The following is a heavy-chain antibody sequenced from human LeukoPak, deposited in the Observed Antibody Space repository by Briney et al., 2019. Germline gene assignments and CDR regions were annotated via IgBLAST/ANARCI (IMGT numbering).Heavy chain of an antibody. J-gene: IGHJ4*02. V-gene: IGHV3-21*01. CDR2: ISSSGSYI. CDR3: ARVGRTDVVDY. Sequence: GGSLRLSCAASAFTFSSYSMNWVRQAPGKGLEWVSSISSSGSYIYYADSVKGRFTISRDNAKNSLYLQMNSLRAEDTAVYYCARVGRTDVVDYWGQGTLVTVSS. CDR1: AFTFSSYS.